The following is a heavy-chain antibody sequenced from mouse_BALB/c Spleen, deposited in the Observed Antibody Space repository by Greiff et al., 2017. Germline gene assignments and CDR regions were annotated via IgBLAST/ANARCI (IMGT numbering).Heavy chain of an antibody. CDR2: IRLKSNNYAT. V-gene: IGHV6-6*02. CDR3: TRILYDYDGDWYFDV. J-gene: IGHJ1*01. D-gene: IGHD2-4*01. Sequence: EVQLVESGGGLVQPGGSMKLSCVASGFTFSNYWMNWVRQSPEKGLEWVAEIRLKSNNYATHYAESVKGRFTISRDDSKSSVYLQMNNLRAEDTGIDYCTRILYDYDGDWYFDVWGAGTTVTVSS. CDR1: GFTFSNYW.